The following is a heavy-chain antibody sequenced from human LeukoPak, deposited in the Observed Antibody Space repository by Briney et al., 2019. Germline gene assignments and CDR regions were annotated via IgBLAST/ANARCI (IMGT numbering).Heavy chain of an antibody. CDR2: VFYTGST. CDR3: ARAVAVAGTFKFDF. J-gene: IGHJ4*02. CDR1: GGFISGNY. D-gene: IGHD6-19*01. Sequence: SETLSLTCTVSGGFISGNYWTWIQQPPGKGLDYIGHVFYTGSTNYSPSLKSRVTISIDTSKSHFSLTLTSVTTADTAVYYCARAVAVAGTFKFDFWGQGTLVTVSS. V-gene: IGHV4-59*01.